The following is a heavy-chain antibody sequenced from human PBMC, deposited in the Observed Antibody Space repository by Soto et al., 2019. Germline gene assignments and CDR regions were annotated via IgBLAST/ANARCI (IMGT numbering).Heavy chain of an antibody. CDR3: ARDRDY. Sequence: QVQLQESGPGLVKPSGTLSLTCAVSGGSISSSNWWSWVRQPPGKGREGIGEIYHSGATNYNPSLQIRVTISADKAKNQFALQLSSVTAADTAVDYGARDRDYWGQGTLVTVSS. J-gene: IGHJ4*02. CDR1: GGSISSSNW. CDR2: IYHSGAT. V-gene: IGHV4-4*02.